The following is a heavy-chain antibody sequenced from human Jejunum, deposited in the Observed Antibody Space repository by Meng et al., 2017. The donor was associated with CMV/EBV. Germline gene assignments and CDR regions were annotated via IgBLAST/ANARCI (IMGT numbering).Heavy chain of an antibody. J-gene: IGHJ4*02. Sequence: CAASGFTFSSYWMYWVRQAPGKGLLWVSRISTDGNSATYADSVKGRFTISRDNAKNTLYLQMSNLRAEDTAVYYCAAGFNRADYWGQGTRVTVSS. CDR1: GFTFSSYW. D-gene: IGHD1-14*01. CDR3: AAGFNRADY. CDR2: ISTDGNSA. V-gene: IGHV3-74*01.